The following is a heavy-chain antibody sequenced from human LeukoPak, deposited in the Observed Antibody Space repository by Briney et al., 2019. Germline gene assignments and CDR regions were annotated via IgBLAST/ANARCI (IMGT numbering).Heavy chain of an antibody. D-gene: IGHD2-21*02. CDR2: IFYSGSA. CDR1: GDSISSTSYY. CDR3: ARQQSDTSLFDP. Sequence: SETLSLTCIVSGDSISSTSYYWAWIRRPPGKGLEWIGMIFYSGSAYYTPSLRGRVTLSVDTSRNQFSLNLISVTAADTDVYFCARQQSDTSLFDPWGQGTLVTVSS. V-gene: IGHV4-39*01. J-gene: IGHJ5*02.